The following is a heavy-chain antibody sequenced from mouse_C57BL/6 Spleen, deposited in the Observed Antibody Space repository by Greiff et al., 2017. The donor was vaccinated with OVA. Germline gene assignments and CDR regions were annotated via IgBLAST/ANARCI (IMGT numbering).Heavy chain of an antibody. Sequence: DVKLQESGPELVKPGASVKMSCKASGYTFTDYNMHWVKQSHGKSLEWIGYINPNNGGTSYNQKFKGKATLTVNKSSSTAYMELRSLTSEDSAVYYCARGITTVPFDYWGQGTTLTVSS. CDR1: GYTFTDYN. D-gene: IGHD1-1*01. J-gene: IGHJ2*01. V-gene: IGHV1-22*01. CDR2: INPNNGGT. CDR3: ARGITTVPFDY.